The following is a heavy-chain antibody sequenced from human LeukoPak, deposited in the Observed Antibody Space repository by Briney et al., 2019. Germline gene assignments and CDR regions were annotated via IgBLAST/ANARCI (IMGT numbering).Heavy chain of an antibody. Sequence: SETLSLTCSVSGGSISLSYYYWGWIRQPPGKALEWIGSVYYSGTTSYNPSLKSRVTISVDTSKNQFSLKLSSVTAADTAVYYCARDEFGFGYLRPWGQGTLVTVSS. CDR1: GGSISLSYYY. V-gene: IGHV4-39*07. CDR2: VYYSGTT. J-gene: IGHJ5*02. CDR3: ARDEFGFGYLRP. D-gene: IGHD5-18*01.